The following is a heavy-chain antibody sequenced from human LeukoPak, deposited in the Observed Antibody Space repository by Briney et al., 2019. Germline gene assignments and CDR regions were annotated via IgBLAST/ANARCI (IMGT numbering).Heavy chain of an antibody. CDR3: ARRPINCIIANCYVDY. D-gene: IGHD3-3*02. CDR2: MNPNSGDT. V-gene: IGHV1-2*02. CDR1: VYTFTNFY. Sequence: ASVTVSCKASVYTFTNFYIHWVRQAPGQGLEWMGWMNPNSGDTSYAREFQDRVTMTRDTSLNTAYMELSRLRSDDTAVYFCARRPINCIIANCYVDYWGQGTLVTVSS. J-gene: IGHJ4*02.